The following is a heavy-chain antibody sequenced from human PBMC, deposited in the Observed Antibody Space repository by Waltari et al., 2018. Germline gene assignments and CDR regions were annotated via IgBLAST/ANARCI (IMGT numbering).Heavy chain of an antibody. CDR2: ISPILGIA. CDR3: ARDPSGRFLEWLTNYGMDV. V-gene: IGHV1-69*08. CDR1: GGTFSSYT. J-gene: IGHJ6*02. D-gene: IGHD3-3*01. Sequence: QVQLVQSGAEVKKPGSSVKVSCKASGGTFSSYTISWVRQAPGQGLEWMGRISPILGIANYAQKFQGRVTITADKSTSTAYMELSSLRSEDTAVYYCARDPSGRFLEWLTNYGMDVWGQGTTVTVSS.